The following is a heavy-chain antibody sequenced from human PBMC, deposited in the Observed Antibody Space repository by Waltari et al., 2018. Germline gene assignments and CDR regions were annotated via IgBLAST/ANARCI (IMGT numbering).Heavy chain of an antibody. D-gene: IGHD3-22*01. Sequence: QVQLQESGPGLVKPSETLSLTCAVSGYSISSGYYWGWIRQPPGKGLEWIGSIYHSGSTYYNPSLKSLVTISLDTSKNQFSLKLSSVTAADTAVYYCASQYYYDSSGFDYWGQGTLVTVSS. CDR3: ASQYYYDSSGFDY. CDR1: GYSISSGYY. J-gene: IGHJ4*02. CDR2: IYHSGST. V-gene: IGHV4-38-2*01.